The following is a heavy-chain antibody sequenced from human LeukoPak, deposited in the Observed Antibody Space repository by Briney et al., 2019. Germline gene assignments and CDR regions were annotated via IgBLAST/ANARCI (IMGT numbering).Heavy chain of an antibody. J-gene: IGHJ3*02. CDR3: ARGRSRPAARDAFDI. Sequence: SVKVSCKASGGTFSSYAISWVRQAPGQGLEWMGGIIPIFGTANYAQKFQGRVTITADESTSTAYMELSSLRSEDTAVYYCARGRSRPAARDAFDIWGQGTMVTVSS. CDR1: GGTFSSYA. D-gene: IGHD1-1*01. CDR2: IIPIFGTA. V-gene: IGHV1-69*01.